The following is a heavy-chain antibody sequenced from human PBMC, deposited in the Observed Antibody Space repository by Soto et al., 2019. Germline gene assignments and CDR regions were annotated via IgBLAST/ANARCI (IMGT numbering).Heavy chain of an antibody. CDR3: ARDKDLQPTVWGF. D-gene: IGHD3-16*01. V-gene: IGHV4-31*03. J-gene: IGHJ4*02. CDR2: VYYSGAT. CDR1: GDSMATGGHY. Sequence: PSETLSLTFTVSGDSMATGGHYYNWIRQVPGKGLEWIGYVYYSGATHYTPSLRARATISRDTSKNQFSLRPISVTAADTALYYCARDKDLQPTVWGFWGQGIQVTVSS.